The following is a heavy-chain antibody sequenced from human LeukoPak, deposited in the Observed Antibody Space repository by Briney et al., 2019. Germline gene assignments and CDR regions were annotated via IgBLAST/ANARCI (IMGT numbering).Heavy chain of an antibody. V-gene: IGHV3-7*01. CDR1: GFTFSSYS. J-gene: IGHJ4*02. CDR2: IKQDGSEK. D-gene: IGHD4-17*01. CDR3: ARGPRQRDYGDYGNY. Sequence: GGSLRLSCAASGFTFSSYSMNWVRQAPGKGLEWVANIKQDGSEKYYVDSVKGRFTISRDNAKNSLYLQMNSLRAEDTAVYYCARGPRQRDYGDYGNYWGQGTLVTVSS.